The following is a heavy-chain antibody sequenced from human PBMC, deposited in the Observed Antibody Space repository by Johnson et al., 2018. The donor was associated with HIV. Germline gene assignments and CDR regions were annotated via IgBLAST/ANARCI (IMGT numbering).Heavy chain of an antibody. CDR1: GLNFSDYS. CDR2: ISFDGGTK. J-gene: IGHJ3*02. CDR3: ARGRISMKVVDLRGGGFDI. V-gene: IGHV3-30*04. D-gene: IGHD3-22*01. Sequence: QVQLVESGGGVVQPGRSMRLSCAASGLNFSDYSMHWVRQAPGKGLEWVAIISFDGGTKYYADSVKGRFTIPRDNSNNTLYLQMNSLRVEDTAVYLCARGRISMKVVDLRGGGFDIWGQGTKVTVSS.